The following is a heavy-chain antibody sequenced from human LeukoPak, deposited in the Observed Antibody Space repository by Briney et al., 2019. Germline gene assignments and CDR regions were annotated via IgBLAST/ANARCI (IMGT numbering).Heavy chain of an antibody. CDR2: ISDDGYTT. J-gene: IGHJ6*03. Sequence: GGSLRLSCVASGFTFSRSPMTWVRQGPGKGPEWVSFISDDGYTTYYADSVKGRFTVSRDNSRDTLYVQMNSLRDEDTALYFCARVATLHSFYMDVWGKGTTVTISS. D-gene: IGHD5-24*01. CDR1: GFTFSRSP. CDR3: ARVATLHSFYMDV. V-gene: IGHV3-23*01.